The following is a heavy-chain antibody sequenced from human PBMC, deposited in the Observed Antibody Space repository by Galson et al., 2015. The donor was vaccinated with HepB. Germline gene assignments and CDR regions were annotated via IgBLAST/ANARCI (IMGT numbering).Heavy chain of an antibody. CDR2: VSSDGTNK. Sequence: SLRLSCAASRFTFNTYSMHWVRQAPGRGLQWVAVVSSDGTNKYYADSVMGRFTISRDNSKNTLYLQMDSLRTDDTAVYYCVRGNIEVAVDYFDSWGQGALVTVSS. CDR1: RFTFNTYS. J-gene: IGHJ4*02. CDR3: VRGNIEVAVDYFDS. V-gene: IGHV3-30-3*01. D-gene: IGHD6-19*01.